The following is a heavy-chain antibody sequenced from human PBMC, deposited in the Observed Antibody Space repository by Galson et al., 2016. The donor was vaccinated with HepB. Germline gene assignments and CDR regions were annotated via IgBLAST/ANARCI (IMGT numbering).Heavy chain of an antibody. J-gene: IGHJ4*02. D-gene: IGHD5-12*01. V-gene: IGHV1-46*01. Sequence: SVKVSCKATGYTFSRYYIHWVRQAPGRGLEWMAITNPSDGSTRYTQKFQGRVIVTRDTSTSTVYMQLSSLKSEDTAVYYCSRGTMGGYDFDYWGQGTLVTVSA. CDR2: TNPSDGST. CDR1: GYTFSRYY. CDR3: SRGTMGGYDFDY.